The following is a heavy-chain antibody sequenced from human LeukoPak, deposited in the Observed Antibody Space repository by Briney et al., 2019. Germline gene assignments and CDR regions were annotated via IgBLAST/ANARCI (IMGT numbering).Heavy chain of an antibody. V-gene: IGHV4-59*08. CDR3: ARLKVTYGMDV. J-gene: IGHJ6*02. CDR1: GGSISSYY. Sequence: PSETLSLTCTVSGGSISSYYWSWIRQPPGKGLGWIGYIYYSGSTNYNPSLKSRVTISVDTSKNQFSLKLSSVTAADTAVYYCARLKVTYGMDVWGQGTTVTVSS. CDR2: IYYSGST.